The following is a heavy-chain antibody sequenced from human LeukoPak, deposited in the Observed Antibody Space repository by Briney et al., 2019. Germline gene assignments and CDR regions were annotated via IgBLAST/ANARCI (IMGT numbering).Heavy chain of an antibody. CDR2: IRQDGSNE. CDR1: GLTFSRYG. V-gene: IGHV3-30*02. J-gene: IGHJ5*01. CDR3: AKTKTGSQLDWFDS. Sequence: GGSVTLSCPASGLTFSRYGLHWLRQAAGKGLAGVAFIRQDGSNEYYGDSVKGRFTTSRDNPKNTLYLQMNSLRAEDTAVFYCAKTKTGSQLDWFDSWGQGTLVTVSS. D-gene: IGHD1-1*01.